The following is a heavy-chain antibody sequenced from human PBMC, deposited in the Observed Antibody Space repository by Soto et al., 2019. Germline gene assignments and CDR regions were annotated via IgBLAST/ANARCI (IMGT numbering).Heavy chain of an antibody. CDR3: ARGGSLLGFYGFWSGYYVS. Sequence: PSETLSLTCAVSNASISTSNWWSWVRQSPGKGLEWIGEIYHDGNTNYSPSLKSRLTISVDKSKNQFSLKLNSVTAADTAVYYCARGGSLLGFYGFWSGYYVSWGQGFLVTVSS. J-gene: IGHJ5*02. CDR2: IYHDGNT. V-gene: IGHV4-4*02. D-gene: IGHD3-3*01. CDR1: NASISTSNW.